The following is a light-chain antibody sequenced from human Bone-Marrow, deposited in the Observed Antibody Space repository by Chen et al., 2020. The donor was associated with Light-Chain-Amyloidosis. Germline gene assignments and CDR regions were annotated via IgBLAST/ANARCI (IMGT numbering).Light chain of an antibody. Sequence: SYELTQPPSVSVSPGQTARITCSGDDLPTKYAYWYQQKPGQAPVLVIHRDTERPSGISERFSGPRSGKTATLTIIGVQAEDEADYHCQSADSSGTYEVIFGGGTKLTVL. CDR3: QSADSSGTYEVI. J-gene: IGLJ2*01. CDR2: RDT. V-gene: IGLV3-25*03. CDR1: DLPTKY.